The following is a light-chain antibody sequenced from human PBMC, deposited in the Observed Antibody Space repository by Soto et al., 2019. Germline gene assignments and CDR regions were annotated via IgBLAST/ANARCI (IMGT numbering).Light chain of an antibody. J-gene: IGLJ1*01. CDR1: SSDFYGYNY. CDR2: EVT. V-gene: IGLV2-14*01. CDR3: SSYTSGSTLDV. Sequence: QSALTQPASVSGSPGQSITISCTGTSSDFYGYNYVSWYQQLPGKAPKLLIYEVTSRPSGVSNRFSGSKSGNTASLTISGLLAEDEADYYCSSYTSGSTLDVFGTGTKVTVL.